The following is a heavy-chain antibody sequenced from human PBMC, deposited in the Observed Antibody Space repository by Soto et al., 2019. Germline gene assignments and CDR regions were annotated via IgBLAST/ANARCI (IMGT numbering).Heavy chain of an antibody. Sequence: EVQLLESGGGLVQPGGSLRLSCAASGFAFSSCAMTWVCQAPGKGLEWVSSISNSGGATFYADSVKGRFTVSRENSKNTLYLQMNSLRTEDTALYYCAKELSYNSGRPFDYWGQGTLVTVSS. D-gene: IGHD3-10*01. CDR3: AKELSYNSGRPFDY. J-gene: IGHJ4*02. CDR1: GFAFSSCA. CDR2: ISNSGGAT. V-gene: IGHV3-23*01.